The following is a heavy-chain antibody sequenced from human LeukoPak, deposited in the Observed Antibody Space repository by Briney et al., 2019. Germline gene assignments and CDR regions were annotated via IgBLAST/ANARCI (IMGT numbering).Heavy chain of an antibody. CDR1: GYSVS. CDR3: AREWGIAVAMGMDV. CDR2: TYYRSKWYN. Sequence: QTLSLTCSISGYSVSRNWIRLSPSRRLAWMGRTYYRSKWYNDYAVSLKSRITINPDTSKKQFSLQLISVTPEDTAVYYCAREWGIAVAMGMDVWGQGTTVTVSS. D-gene: IGHD6-19*01. J-gene: IGHJ6*02. V-gene: IGHV6-1*01.